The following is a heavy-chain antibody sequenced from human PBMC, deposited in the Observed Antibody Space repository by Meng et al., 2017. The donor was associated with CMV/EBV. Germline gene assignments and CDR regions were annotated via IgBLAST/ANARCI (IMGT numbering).Heavy chain of an antibody. V-gene: IGHV4-39*07. CDR2: IYYSGST. Sequence: LQLAASRPALVTPSETLSLTCAVSGGSISSSSYYWGWIRQPPGKGLEWIESIYYSGSTYYNPSLKSRVTISVDTSKNQFSLKLSSVTAADTAVYYCARYYYDSSGYFDYWGQGTLVTVSS. J-gene: IGHJ4*02. CDR3: ARYYYDSSGYFDY. CDR1: GGSISSSSYY. D-gene: IGHD3-22*01.